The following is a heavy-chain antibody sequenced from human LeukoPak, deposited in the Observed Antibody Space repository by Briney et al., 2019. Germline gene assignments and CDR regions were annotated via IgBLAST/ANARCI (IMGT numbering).Heavy chain of an antibody. CDR1: GYTFTGYY. J-gene: IGHJ5*02. V-gene: IGHV1-2*02. CDR2: INPNSGGT. Sequence: GASVKVSCKASGYTFTGYYMHWVRQAPGQGLEWMGWINPNSGGTNYAQRFQGRVTITADKSTSTAYMELSSLRSEDTAVYYCARAVLEKGIAGPPGNWFDPWGQGTLVTVSS. CDR3: ARAVLEKGIAGPPGNWFDP. D-gene: IGHD6-13*01.